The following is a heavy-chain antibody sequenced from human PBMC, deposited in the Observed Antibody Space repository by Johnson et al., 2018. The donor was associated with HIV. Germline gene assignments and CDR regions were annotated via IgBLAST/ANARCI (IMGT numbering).Heavy chain of an antibody. V-gene: IGHV3-30-3*01. J-gene: IGHJ3*02. CDR3: ATGGTGGAFDI. CDR2: ISYDGNNR. D-gene: IGHD3-16*01. Sequence: VQLVESGGGVVQPGRSLRLSCAASGFTFSSYAMHWVRQAPGTGLEWVAVISYDGNNRYYADSVKGRFTISRDNSKNTLYLQMNSLRAEDAAVYYCATGGTGGAFDIWGQGTMVTVSS. CDR1: GFTFSSYA.